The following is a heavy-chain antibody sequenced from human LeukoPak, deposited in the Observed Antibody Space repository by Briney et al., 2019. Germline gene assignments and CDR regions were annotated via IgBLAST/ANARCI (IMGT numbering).Heavy chain of an antibody. J-gene: IGHJ4*02. Sequence: QTSETLSLTCAVSGGSFSGYYWSWVRQAPGKGLEWVSAISGSGGSTYYADSVKGRFTISRDNSKNSLYLQMNSLRAEDTAVYYCASDGPGDRPYYFDYWGQGTLVTVSS. CDR1: GGSFSGYY. D-gene: IGHD4-17*01. V-gene: IGHV3-23*01. CDR2: ISGSGGST. CDR3: ASDGPGDRPYYFDY.